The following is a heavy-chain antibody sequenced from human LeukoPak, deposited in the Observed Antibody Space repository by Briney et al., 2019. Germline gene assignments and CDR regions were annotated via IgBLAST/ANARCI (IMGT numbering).Heavy chain of an antibody. V-gene: IGHV4-34*01. CDR1: GGSFSGYY. J-gene: IGHJ4*02. D-gene: IGHD2-15*01. CDR2: INHSGST. Sequence: SETLSFTGAVYGGSFSGYYWSWIRQPPGKGLEWIGEINHSGSTNYNPSLKSRVTISVDTSKNQFSLKLSSVTAADTAVYYCASRLLGYCSGGSCYSVGFFGYWGQGTLVTVSS. CDR3: ASRLLGYCSGGSCYSVGFFGY.